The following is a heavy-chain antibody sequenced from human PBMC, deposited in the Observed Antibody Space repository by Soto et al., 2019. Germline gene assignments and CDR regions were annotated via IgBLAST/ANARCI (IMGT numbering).Heavy chain of an antibody. J-gene: IGHJ6*02. CDR3: ARVPDYCGGDCYISDYGMDV. CDR2: IYYSGST. V-gene: IGHV4-59*01. CDR1: GGSISSYY. D-gene: IGHD2-21*02. Sequence: QVQLQESGPGLVKPSETLSLTCTVSGGSISSYYWSWIRQPPGKGLEWIGYIYYSGSTNYNPSLKSRVTISVDTSKNQFSLTLSSVTAADTAVYYCARVPDYCGGDCYISDYGMDVWGQGSTVTVAS.